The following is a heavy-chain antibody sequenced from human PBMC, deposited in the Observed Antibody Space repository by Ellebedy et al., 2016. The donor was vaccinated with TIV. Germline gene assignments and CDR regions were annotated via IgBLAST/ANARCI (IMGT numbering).Heavy chain of an antibody. CDR2: IYYSGST. V-gene: IGHV4-39*01. CDR1: GASTSSSRYH. Sequence: MPSETLSLTCTVSGASTSSSRYHWGCIRQPPGKMLEWIGSIYYSGSTYYNPSLKSRVTISVDTSKTQFSLNLSSVTAAEKAVYYGARVGSGYYLGAGRFDPWGQGTLVTVSS. D-gene: IGHD3-22*01. J-gene: IGHJ5*02. CDR3: ARVGSGYYLGAGRFDP.